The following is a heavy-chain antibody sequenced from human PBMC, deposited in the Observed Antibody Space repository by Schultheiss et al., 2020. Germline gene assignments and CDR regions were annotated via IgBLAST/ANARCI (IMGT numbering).Heavy chain of an antibody. Sequence: ASVKVSGKASGYTFTGYYMHWVRQAPGQGLEWMGWINPNSGGTNYAQKFQGRVTMTRDTSISTAYMELSRLRSDDTAVYYCARDRGTTVVTEFDYWGQGTLVTAPQ. J-gene: IGHJ4*02. D-gene: IGHD4-23*01. V-gene: IGHV1-2*02. CDR2: INPNSGGT. CDR1: GYTFTGYY. CDR3: ARDRGTTVVTEFDY.